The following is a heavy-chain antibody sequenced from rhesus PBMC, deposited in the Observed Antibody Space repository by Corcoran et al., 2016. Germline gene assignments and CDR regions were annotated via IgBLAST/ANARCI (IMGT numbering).Heavy chain of an antibody. CDR1: GYSISSGYD. V-gene: IGHV4-76*01. CDR3: ARRRIAAATYYFDY. Sequence: QVQLQESGPGVVKPSETLSLTCAVSGYSISSGYDWSWIRQPPGKGLEWIGYIYGSSGSTNYNPSLMNRVTITKDTATNQVSLKLSSVTAADTAVYYCARRRIAAATYYFDYWGQGVLVTVSS. CDR2: IYGSSGST. D-gene: IGHD6-31*01. J-gene: IGHJ4*01.